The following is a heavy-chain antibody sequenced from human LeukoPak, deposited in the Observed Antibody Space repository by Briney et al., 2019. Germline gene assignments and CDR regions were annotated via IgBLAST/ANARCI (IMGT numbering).Heavy chain of an antibody. Sequence: SETLSLTCTVPGGSISGYYWSWIRQPPGKGLEYIACIYYSGTTDFNSSLKSRVTISVDTSKNQFSLRLSSVTAADTAVYYCARDSAWYAYWGQGTLVTVSS. J-gene: IGHJ4*02. CDR1: GGSISGYY. D-gene: IGHD6-19*01. V-gene: IGHV4-59*01. CDR2: IYYSGTT. CDR3: ARDSAWYAY.